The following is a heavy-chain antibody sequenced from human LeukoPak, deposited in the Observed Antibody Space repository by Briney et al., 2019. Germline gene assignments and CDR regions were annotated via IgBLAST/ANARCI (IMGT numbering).Heavy chain of an antibody. V-gene: IGHV1-69*05. CDR1: GGTFSSYA. CDR2: IIPIFGTA. CDR3: ARAFTYYYDSSGYYPDRD. D-gene: IGHD3-22*01. Sequence: SSVKVSCKASGGTFSSYAISWVRQAPGQGLEWMGVIIPIFGTANYAQKFQGRVTITTDESTSTAYMELSSLRSEDTAVYYCARAFTYYYDSSGYYPDRDWGQGTLVTVSS. J-gene: IGHJ1*01.